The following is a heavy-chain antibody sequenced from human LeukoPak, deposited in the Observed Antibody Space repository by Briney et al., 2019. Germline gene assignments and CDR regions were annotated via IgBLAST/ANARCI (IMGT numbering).Heavy chain of an antibody. Sequence: SETLSLTCTVSGDSISNYYWSWIRQPAGKGLEWIGRIYTSGSTNYNPSLKSRVTMSVDTSKNQFSLKLSSVTAADTAVYYCARGAIAVAVTDYWGQGTLVTVSS. J-gene: IGHJ4*02. V-gene: IGHV4-4*07. CDR3: ARGAIAVAVTDY. D-gene: IGHD6-19*01. CDR2: IYTSGST. CDR1: GDSISNYY.